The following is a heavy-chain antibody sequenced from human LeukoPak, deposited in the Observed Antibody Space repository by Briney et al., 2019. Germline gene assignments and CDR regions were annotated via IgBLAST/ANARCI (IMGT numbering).Heavy chain of an antibody. CDR2: IRYDGTTK. Sequence: GGSLRLSCAASGFTFSKYGIHWVRQAPGKGLEWLAFIRYDGTTKFYADSVKGRFTVSRDNAKSSLYLQMDNLRVEDTAVYYCARDPSGSSSWVRLDYWGQGTLVTVSS. V-gene: IGHV3-30*02. D-gene: IGHD6-13*01. J-gene: IGHJ4*02. CDR1: GFTFSKYG. CDR3: ARDPSGSSSWVRLDY.